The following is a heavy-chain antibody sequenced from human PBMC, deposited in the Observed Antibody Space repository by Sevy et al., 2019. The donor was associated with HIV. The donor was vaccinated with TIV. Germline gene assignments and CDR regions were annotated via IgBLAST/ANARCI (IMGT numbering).Heavy chain of an antibody. J-gene: IGHJ4*02. Sequence: SETLSLTCTVSAGSISSDSYFWNWIRQPAGKGLEWIGRIHASGSTIYNPSLKSRVTMSVDKSKGQFSLRLTSVTAADSAVYFCARERGSNILTLGLDFWGQGSLVTVSS. V-gene: IGHV4-61*02. CDR3: ARERGSNILTLGLDF. D-gene: IGHD3-9*01. CDR1: AGSISSDSYF. CDR2: IHASGST.